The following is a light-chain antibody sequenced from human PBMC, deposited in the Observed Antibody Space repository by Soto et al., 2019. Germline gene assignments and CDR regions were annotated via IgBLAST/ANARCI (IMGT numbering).Light chain of an antibody. CDR2: EVT. J-gene: IGLJ1*01. CDR1: SSDVGRYNY. V-gene: IGLV2-14*01. CDR3: GSYTSTYVRI. Sequence: QSALTQPASVSGSPGQSITISCTGTSSDVGRYNYVSWYQQYPGRAPKLIIYEVTKRPSGVSDRFSGSKSGNVASLTISGLQAADEADYYCGSYTSTYVRIFGTGTKVTVL.